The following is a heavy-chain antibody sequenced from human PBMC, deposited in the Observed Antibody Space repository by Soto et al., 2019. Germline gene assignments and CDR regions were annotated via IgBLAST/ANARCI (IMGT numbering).Heavy chain of an antibody. CDR1: GYTFSNHA. V-gene: IGHV1-3*01. D-gene: IGHD1-26*01. CDR3: ARDMALPTLFYSSYGLDV. J-gene: IGHJ6*02. CDR2: INSDSGST. Sequence: GASVKVSCKASGYTFSNHAMHWVRQAPGQRLEWMGWINSDSGSTRSSEKFQGRVTMTRDTSASTTFMELSSLRSEDTAMYYCARDMALPTLFYSSYGLDVWGQGTTVTVSS.